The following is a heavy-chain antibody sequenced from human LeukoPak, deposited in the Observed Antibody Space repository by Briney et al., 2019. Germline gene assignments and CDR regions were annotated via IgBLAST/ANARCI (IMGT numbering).Heavy chain of an antibody. CDR1: GFTFSDYY. D-gene: IGHD4-17*01. Sequence: GGSLRLSCAASGFTFSDYYMSWVRQAPGKGLEWVSAISGSGGSTYYADSVKGRLTISRGNSKNTLYLQMNSLRAEDTAVYYCAKDPDGDYSWFDPWGQGTLVTVSS. V-gene: IGHV3-23*01. CDR2: ISGSGGST. J-gene: IGHJ5*02. CDR3: AKDPDGDYSWFDP.